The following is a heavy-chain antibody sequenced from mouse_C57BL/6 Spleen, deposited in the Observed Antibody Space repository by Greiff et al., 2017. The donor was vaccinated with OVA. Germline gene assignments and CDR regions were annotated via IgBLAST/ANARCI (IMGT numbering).Heavy chain of an antibody. CDR2: IDPSDSYT. V-gene: IGHV1-59*01. J-gene: IGHJ2*01. Sequence: QVQLQQPGAELVRPGTSVKLSCKASGYTFTSYWMHWVKQRPGQGLEWIGVIDPSDSYTNYNQKFKGKATLTVDTSSSTAYMQLSSLTSEDSAVYYCARVDSSGYGDYWGQGTTLTVSS. D-gene: IGHD3-2*02. CDR1: GYTFTSYW. CDR3: ARVDSSGYGDY.